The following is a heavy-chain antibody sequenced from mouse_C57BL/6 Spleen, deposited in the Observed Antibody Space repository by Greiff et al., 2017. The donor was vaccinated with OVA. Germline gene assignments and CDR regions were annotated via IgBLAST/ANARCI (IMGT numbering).Heavy chain of an antibody. CDR3: ARSGGVYGNYAFDY. V-gene: IGHV1-80*01. CDR2: IYPGDGDT. J-gene: IGHJ2*02. D-gene: IGHD2-1*01. Sequence: QVQLQQSGAELVKPGASVKISCKASGYAFSSYWMNWVKRRPGKGLEWIGQIYPGDGDTNYNGKFKGKATLTAAKSSSTAYMQLSSLTSEVSSFYSCARSGGVYGNYAFDYWGQGTSLTVSS. CDR1: GYAFSSYW.